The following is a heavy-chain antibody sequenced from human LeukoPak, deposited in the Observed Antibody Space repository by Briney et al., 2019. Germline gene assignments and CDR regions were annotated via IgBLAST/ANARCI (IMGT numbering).Heavy chain of an antibody. CDR3: ARGSNIAPRLFDY. V-gene: IGHV3-9*03. Sequence: PGGSLRLSCAASGFTFGAYAMYWVRQAPGKGLEWVSGISWSSDTLVYADSVKGRFTISRDNAKNSLYLQMSSLRAEDMALYFCARGSNIAPRLFDYWGQGTLVTVSS. CDR1: GFTFGAYA. D-gene: IGHD2/OR15-2a*01. CDR2: ISWSSDTL. J-gene: IGHJ4*02.